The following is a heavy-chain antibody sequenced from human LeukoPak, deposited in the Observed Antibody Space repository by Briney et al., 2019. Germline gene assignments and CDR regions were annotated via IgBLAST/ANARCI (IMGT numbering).Heavy chain of an antibody. Sequence: GGSLRLSCAASGFTFDDYAMHWVRQAPGKGLEGVSLISWDGGSTYYADSVKGRFTISRDNSRHTLYLQMNSLGAGDTALYYCAKDKEYSGFGPILSGYYYGMDVWGKGTTVTVSS. CDR2: ISWDGGST. J-gene: IGHJ6*04. CDR3: AKDKEYSGFGPILSGYYYGMDV. V-gene: IGHV3-43D*04. D-gene: IGHD5-12*01. CDR1: GFTFDDYA.